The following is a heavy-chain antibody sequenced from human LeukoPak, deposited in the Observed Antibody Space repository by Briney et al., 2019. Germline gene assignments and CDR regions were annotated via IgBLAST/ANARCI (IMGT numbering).Heavy chain of an antibody. V-gene: IGHV1-18*01. D-gene: IGHD3-10*01. CDR1: GYTFTSYG. Sequence: KPGASVKVSCKASGYTFTSYGISWVRQAPGQGLEWMGWISAYNGNTNYAQKLQGRVTMTTDTSTSTDYMELRSLRSDDTAVYYCALVLWFGELSPFDYWGQGTLVTVSS. CDR3: ALVLWFGELSPFDY. J-gene: IGHJ4*02. CDR2: ISAYNGNT.